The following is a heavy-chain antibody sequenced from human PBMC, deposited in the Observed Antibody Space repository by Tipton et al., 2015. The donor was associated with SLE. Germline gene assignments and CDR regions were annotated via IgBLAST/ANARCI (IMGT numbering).Heavy chain of an antibody. CDR1: GFTFSSYG. J-gene: IGHJ4*02. CDR2: ISSSSSYI. CDR3: ARDRGYSYGPTHFDY. V-gene: IGHV3-21*01. D-gene: IGHD5-18*01. Sequence: SLRLSCAASGFTFSSYGMHWVRQSPGKGLEWVASISSSSSYIYYADSVKGRFTISRDNAKNSLYLQMNSLRAEDTAVYYCARDRGYSYGPTHFDYWGQGTLVTVSS.